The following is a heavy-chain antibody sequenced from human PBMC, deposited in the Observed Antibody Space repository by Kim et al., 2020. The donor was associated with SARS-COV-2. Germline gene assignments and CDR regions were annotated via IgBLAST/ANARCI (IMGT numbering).Heavy chain of an antibody. D-gene: IGHD1-26*01. V-gene: IGHV5-51*01. J-gene: IGHJ5*02. Sequence: YSPSFKGQVTISPDKSISTAYLQWSSLKASDTAMYYCARLTGGSYFWFDPWGQGTLVTVSS. CDR3: ARLTGGSYFWFDP.